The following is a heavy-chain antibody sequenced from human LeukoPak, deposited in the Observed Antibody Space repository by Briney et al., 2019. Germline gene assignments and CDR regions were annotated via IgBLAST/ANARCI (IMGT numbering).Heavy chain of an antibody. D-gene: IGHD3-10*01. Sequence: PSETLSLTCAVSGGSISSGGYSWSWIRQPPGEGLEWIGYIFYSGSTYYNPSLKSRVTISADTSETQFSLKLSSVTAADTAVYYCARGRFGSFDYWGQGTLVTVSS. CDR1: GGSISSGGYS. V-gene: IGHV4-30-4*07. CDR3: ARGRFGSFDY. J-gene: IGHJ4*02. CDR2: IFYSGST.